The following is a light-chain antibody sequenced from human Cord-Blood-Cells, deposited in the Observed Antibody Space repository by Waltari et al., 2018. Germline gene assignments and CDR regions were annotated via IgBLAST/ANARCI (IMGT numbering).Light chain of an antibody. Sequence: IVMTQSPATLPVSPGERATLSCRASQRISSNLAWYQQKPGQAPSLLIYCASTRATGIPARFSGSGSGTEFTLTISSLQSEDFAVYYCQQYNNWPPFTFGPGTKVDIK. CDR3: QQYNNWPPFT. CDR2: CAS. CDR1: QRISSN. J-gene: IGKJ3*01. V-gene: IGKV3-15*01.